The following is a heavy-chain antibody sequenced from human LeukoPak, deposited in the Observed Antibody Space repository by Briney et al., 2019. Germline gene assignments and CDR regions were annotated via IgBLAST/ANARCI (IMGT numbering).Heavy chain of an antibody. J-gene: IGHJ4*02. CDR2: ISGSGGST. D-gene: IGHD6-13*01. CDR3: AKYSCSWYVAAFDY. V-gene: IGHV3-23*01. Sequence: GASLRLSCAASGFTFSSYAMSWVRQAPGKGLEWVSAISGSGGSTYYADSVRGRFTISRDNSKNTLYLQMNSLRAEDTAVYYCAKYSCSWYVAAFDYWGQGTLVTVSS. CDR1: GFTFSSYA.